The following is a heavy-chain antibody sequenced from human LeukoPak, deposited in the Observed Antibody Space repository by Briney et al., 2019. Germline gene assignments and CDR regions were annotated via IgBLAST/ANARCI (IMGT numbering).Heavy chain of an antibody. CDR1: GFPFSSHG. Sequence: GGSLGLSCAGSGFPFSSHGMNWVRQAPGKGLERVSGISPGGGPTYYADSVKGRFTISRDDPKNTLYLQMENLRAEDTAVYYCAKDGAWLRFDDWGQGILVTVSS. V-gene: IGHV3-23*01. D-gene: IGHD5-12*01. J-gene: IGHJ4*02. CDR3: AKDGAWLRFDD. CDR2: ISPGGGPT.